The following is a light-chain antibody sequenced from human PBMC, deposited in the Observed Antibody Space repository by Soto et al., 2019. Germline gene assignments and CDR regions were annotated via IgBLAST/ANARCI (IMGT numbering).Light chain of an antibody. CDR1: SRDVGAYDY. CDR2: EVS. J-gene: IGLJ2*01. CDR3: SSYTQINTYVL. V-gene: IGLV2-14*03. Sequence: QSALTQPASVSGSPGQPITISCTGSSRDVGAYDYVSWYQQHPGKAPKLIIYEVSYRPSGVSNRFSGSKSGNTASLTISGLQAEDEDDYFCSSYTQINTYVLFGGGTQLTVL.